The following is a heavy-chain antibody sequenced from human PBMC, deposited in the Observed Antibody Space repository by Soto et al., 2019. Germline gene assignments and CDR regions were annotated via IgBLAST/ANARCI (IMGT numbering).Heavy chain of an antibody. CDR1: GGSFSGYY. Sequence: QVQLQQWGAGLLKPSETQSLTCAVYGGSFSGYYWSWIRQPPGKGLEWIGEINHSGSTNYNPSLKSRVTISVVTSKNQFSLKLSSVTAADTAVYYCARGLVSYYYYYGIDVWGQGTTVTVSS. CDR2: INHSGST. D-gene: IGHD2-2*01. CDR3: ARGLVSYYYYYGIDV. J-gene: IGHJ6*02. V-gene: IGHV4-34*01.